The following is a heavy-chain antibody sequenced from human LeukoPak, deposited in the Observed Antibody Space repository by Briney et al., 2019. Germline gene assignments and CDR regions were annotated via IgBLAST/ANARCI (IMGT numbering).Heavy chain of an antibody. D-gene: IGHD3-10*01. CDR1: GYTFTSYG. CDR3: ARGDYGSGSYRYFDY. J-gene: IGHJ4*02. V-gene: IGHV1-18*01. Sequence: GASVKVSCKASGYTFTSYGISWARQAPGQGLEWMGWISAYNGNTNYAQKLQGRVTMTTDTSTSTAYMELRSLRSDGTAVYYCARGDYGSGSYRYFDYWGQGTLVTVSS. CDR2: ISAYNGNT.